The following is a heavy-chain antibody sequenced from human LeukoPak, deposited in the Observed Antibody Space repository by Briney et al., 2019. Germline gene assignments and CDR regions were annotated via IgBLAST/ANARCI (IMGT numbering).Heavy chain of an antibody. CDR2: ISSSSDTI. Sequence: GGSLRLSCAASGFTLITYSMNWVRQAPGKGLEWVSYISSSSDTIYYADSVKGRFTISRDNAKNSLYLQMNSLRAEDTAVYYCARGMSYDILTGYFHWGQGTLVTVSS. D-gene: IGHD3-9*01. CDR1: GFTLITYS. J-gene: IGHJ4*02. CDR3: ARGMSYDILTGYFH. V-gene: IGHV3-48*01.